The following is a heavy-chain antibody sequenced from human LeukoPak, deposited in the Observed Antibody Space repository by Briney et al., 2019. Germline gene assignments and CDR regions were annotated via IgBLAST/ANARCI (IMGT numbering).Heavy chain of an antibody. Sequence: PGGSLRLSCATSGFTFSSNAMSWVRQAPGKGLEWVSAISGSGGSTYYADSVKGRFTISRDNSKNTLYLQMNSLRAEDTAVYYCAKDRDYDFWSGSAFDIWGQGTMVTVSS. J-gene: IGHJ3*02. CDR1: GFTFSSNA. CDR3: AKDRDYDFWSGSAFDI. V-gene: IGHV3-23*01. D-gene: IGHD3-3*01. CDR2: ISGSGGST.